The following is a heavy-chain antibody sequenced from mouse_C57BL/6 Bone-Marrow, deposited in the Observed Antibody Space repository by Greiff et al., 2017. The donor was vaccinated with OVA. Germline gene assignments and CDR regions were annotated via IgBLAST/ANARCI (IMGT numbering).Heavy chain of an antibody. V-gene: IGHV5-4*01. CDR1: GFTFSSYA. CDR2: ISDGGSYT. D-gene: IGHD1-3*01. J-gene: IGHJ2*01. CDR3: ARDRGITG. Sequence: EVQLVESGGGLVKPGGSLKLSCAASGFTFSSYAMSWVRQTPEKRLEWVATISDGGSYTYYPDNVKGRFTISRDNAKNNLYLQMSHLKSEDAAMYYCARDRGITGWGQGTTLTVSS.